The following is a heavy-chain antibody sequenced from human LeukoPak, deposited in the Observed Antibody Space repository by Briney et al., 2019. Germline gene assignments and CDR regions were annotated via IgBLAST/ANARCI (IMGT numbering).Heavy chain of an antibody. CDR2: ISGSGGST. CDR1: GFTFSSYA. J-gene: IGHJ3*02. Sequence: GGSLRLSCAASGFTFSSYAMSWVRQAPGKGLEWVSAISGSGGSTYYADSVKGRFTISRDNSKNTLYLQMNSLRAEDTAVYYCARDGSLLWFGESSGHAFDIWGQGTMVTVSS. D-gene: IGHD3-10*01. V-gene: IGHV3-23*01. CDR3: ARDGSLLWFGESSGHAFDI.